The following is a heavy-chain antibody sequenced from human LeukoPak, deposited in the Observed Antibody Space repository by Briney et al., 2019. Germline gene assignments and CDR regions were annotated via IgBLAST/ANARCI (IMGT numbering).Heavy chain of an antibody. D-gene: IGHD1-26*01. CDR1: GFTFSSYA. CDR2: TPGSGGST. J-gene: IGHJ4*02. Sequence: PGGSLRLSCAASGFTFSSYAMSWVRQGPGKGLEWVSATPGSGGSTYHADSVKGRFTISRDNSKNTLYLQMNSLRAEDTAVYYCAKRYLGASGSYNFDYWGQGTLVTVSS. V-gene: IGHV3-23*01. CDR3: AKRYLGASGSYNFDY.